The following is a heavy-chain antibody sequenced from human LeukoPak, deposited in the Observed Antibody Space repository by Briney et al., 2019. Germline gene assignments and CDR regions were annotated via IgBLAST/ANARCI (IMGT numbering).Heavy chain of an antibody. V-gene: IGHV1-69*05. D-gene: IGHD2-2*01. CDR3: VRDMASAFDI. CDR1: GGTFSSYA. J-gene: IGHJ3*02. Sequence: SVKVSCKASGGTFSSYAISWVRQAPGQGLEWMGGIIPIFGTANYAQKFQGRVTITTDESTSTAYMELSSLRSEDTAVYYCVRDMASAFDIWGQGTMVTVSS. CDR2: IIPIFGTA.